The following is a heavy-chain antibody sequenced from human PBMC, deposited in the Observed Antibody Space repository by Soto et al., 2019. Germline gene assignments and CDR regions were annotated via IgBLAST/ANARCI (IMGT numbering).Heavy chain of an antibody. D-gene: IGHD2-2*01. Sequence: QVQLVQSGAEVKKPGSSVKVSCKASGGTFSSYAISWVRQAPGQGLEWMGGIIPIFGTANYAQKFQGRVTITADESTSTAYMELSSLRSEETAVYYCARGVPAASRVAYYYYGMDVWGQGTTVTVSS. CDR1: GGTFSSYA. V-gene: IGHV1-69*12. J-gene: IGHJ6*02. CDR2: IIPIFGTA. CDR3: ARGVPAASRVAYYYYGMDV.